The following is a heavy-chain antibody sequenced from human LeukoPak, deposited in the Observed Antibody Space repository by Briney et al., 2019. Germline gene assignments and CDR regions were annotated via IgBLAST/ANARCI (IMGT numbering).Heavy chain of an antibody. CDR2: ISAGGST. D-gene: IGHD3-10*02. CDR1: GFMFGSFS. Sequence: GGSLRLSCAVSGFMFGSFSMSWVRHVPGKGLEWVSTISAGGSTYYADSVKGRFTISRDNSKNTLFLQMNSLRAEDTAIYYCAKRPAAVRGVIPYLDYWGQGTLVTVSS. V-gene: IGHV3-23*01. J-gene: IGHJ4*02. CDR3: AKRPAAVRGVIPYLDY.